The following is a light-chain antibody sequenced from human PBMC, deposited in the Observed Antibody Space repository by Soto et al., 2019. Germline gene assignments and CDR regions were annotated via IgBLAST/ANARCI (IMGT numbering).Light chain of an antibody. J-gene: IGKJ1*01. Sequence: DIQVTQSPSTLSASVGDRVTITCRASQTISNSLAWFQQKPGKAPKLLIYKASTLEGGVPSRFNGNGSGTEFTLPISSLQPDDFAPFYCQQYNEYSKTFGQGTRVEI. CDR1: QTISNS. CDR2: KAS. V-gene: IGKV1-5*03. CDR3: QQYNEYSKT.